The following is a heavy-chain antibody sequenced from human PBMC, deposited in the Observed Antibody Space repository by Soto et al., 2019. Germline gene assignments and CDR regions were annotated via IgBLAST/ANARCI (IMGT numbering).Heavy chain of an antibody. CDR1: GYIIRGGYY. J-gene: IGHJ1*01. CDR3: ARDDWLVQYFQH. D-gene: IGHD6-19*01. CDR2: IYHSGTT. Sequence: SVTLSLTCTVSGYIIRGGYYWGWIRQPPGKGLEWIGTIYHSGTTYYNPSLKSRVTISVDTSKNQFSLKLSFVTAADTAVYYCARDDWLVQYFQHWGQGTLVTVS. V-gene: IGHV4-38-2*02.